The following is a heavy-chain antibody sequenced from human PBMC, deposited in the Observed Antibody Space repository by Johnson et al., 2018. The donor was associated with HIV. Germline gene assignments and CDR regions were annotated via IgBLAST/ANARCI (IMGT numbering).Heavy chain of an antibody. Sequence: EVQLVESGGGLIQPGGSLRLSCAASGFTVSSNYMSWVRQAPGKGLEWVSVIYTGGSTVYADSVKGRFTISRDNSKNALYLQMNSLRAEDTAVYYCARVRVGAFDIWGQGTMVTVSS. J-gene: IGHJ3*02. V-gene: IGHV3-66*03. CDR2: IYTGGST. CDR1: GFTVSSNY. CDR3: ARVRVGAFDI. D-gene: IGHD1-26*01.